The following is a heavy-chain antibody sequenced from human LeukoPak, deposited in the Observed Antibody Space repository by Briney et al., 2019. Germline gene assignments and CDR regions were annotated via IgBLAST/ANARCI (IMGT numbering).Heavy chain of an antibody. D-gene: IGHD4-17*01. J-gene: IGHJ4*02. CDR3: AMGDYEDFDY. CDR1: GGSISSYY. V-gene: IGHV4-59*01. CDR2: IYYSGST. Sequence: SETLSLTCTVSGGSISSYYWSWIRQPPGKGLEWIGYIYYSGSTNYNPSLKSRVTISVDTSKNQFSLKLSSVTAADTAVYYCAMGDYEDFDYWGQGTLVTVSS.